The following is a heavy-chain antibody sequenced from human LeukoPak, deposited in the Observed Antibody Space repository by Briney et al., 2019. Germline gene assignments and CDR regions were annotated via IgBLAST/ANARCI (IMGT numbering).Heavy chain of an antibody. CDR2: INHSGST. CDR1: GGSFSGYY. D-gene: IGHD3-9*01. J-gene: IGHJ4*02. CDR3: ARLKASYYDILTGYYGGYFDY. Sequence: SETLSLTCAVYGGSFSGYYWGWIRQPPGKGLEWIGEINHSGSTNYNPSLKSRVTISVDTSKNQFSLKLSSVTAADTAVYYCARLKASYYDILTGYYGGYFDYWGQGTLVTVSS. V-gene: IGHV4-34*01.